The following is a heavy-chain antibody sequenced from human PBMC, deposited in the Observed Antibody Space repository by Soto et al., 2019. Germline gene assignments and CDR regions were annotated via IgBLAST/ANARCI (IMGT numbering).Heavy chain of an antibody. CDR2: INPSSGGT. V-gene: IGHV1-2*02. CDR1: GYIFSGFY. J-gene: IGHJ5*02. D-gene: IGHD2-2*01. CDR3: ARGASWRYNWFDP. Sequence: QVQLVQSGAEVKKPGASVKVSCKASGYIFSGFYVHWVRQATGQGLEWMVWINPSSGGTVYAQTFQGRVTMTSDTSISTAYMELSRLTSDDTAVFYCARGASWRYNWFDPLGQGTLVTVSA.